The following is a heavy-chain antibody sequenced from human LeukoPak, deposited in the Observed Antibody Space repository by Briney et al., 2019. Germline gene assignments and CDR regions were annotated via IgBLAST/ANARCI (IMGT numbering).Heavy chain of an antibody. CDR3: ARAKDYYYYMDV. J-gene: IGHJ6*03. CDR1: GGSISSGGYY. V-gene: IGHV4-30-2*01. CDR2: IT. Sequence: SQTLSLTCTVSGGSISSGGYYWSWIRQPPGKGLEWIGYITYYNPSLKSRVTISVDRSKNQFSLKLSSVTAADTAVYYCARAKDYYYYMDVWGKGTTVTVSS.